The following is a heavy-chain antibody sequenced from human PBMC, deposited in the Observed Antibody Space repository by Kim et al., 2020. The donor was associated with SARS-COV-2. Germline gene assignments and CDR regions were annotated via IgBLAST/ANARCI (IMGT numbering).Heavy chain of an antibody. CDR3: ARSKGVRGAIFDY. J-gene: IGHJ4*02. Sequence: SETLSLTCTVSGGSISSSSYYWGWIRQPPGKGLEWIGSIYYSWSTYYNPSLKGRVTISVDTSKNQFSLKLSSVTAADAAVYYYARSKGVRGAIFDYGGQGNLVTVTA. V-gene: IGHV4-39*01. CDR2: IYYSWST. CDR1: GGSISSSSYY. D-gene: IGHD3-10*01.